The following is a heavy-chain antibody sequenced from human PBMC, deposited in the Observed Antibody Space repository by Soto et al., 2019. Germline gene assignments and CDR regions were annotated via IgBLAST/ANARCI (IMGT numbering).Heavy chain of an antibody. D-gene: IGHD3-10*01. CDR3: ARDIISSGAGTRWFDP. V-gene: IGHV3-21*04. CDR2: ISSSGSTI. CDR1: GFTFSSYS. J-gene: IGHJ5*02. Sequence: EVQLVESGGGLVKPGGSLRLSCAASGFTFSSYSMNWVRQAPGKGLEWVSSISSSGSTIYYADSVKGRFTISRDNAKNSLYLQMNSLRAEDTAVYYCARDIISSGAGTRWFDPWGQGTLVTVSS.